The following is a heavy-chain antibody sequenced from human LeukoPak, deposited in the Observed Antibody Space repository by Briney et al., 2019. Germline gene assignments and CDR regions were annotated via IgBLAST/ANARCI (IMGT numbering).Heavy chain of an antibody. V-gene: IGHV1-46*01. J-gene: IGHJ4*02. D-gene: IGHD2-2*01. Sequence: ASVTVSCKASGYTFTSYYMHWVRQAPGPGLEWMGLINPSGGSTSYAQKFQGRVTMTRDTSTSTVYLELSSLRSEDTAVYYCARGSGPGWGYCSSTSCLYFDYWGQGTLVTVSS. CDR3: ARGSGPGWGYCSSTSCLYFDY. CDR2: INPSGGST. CDR1: GYTFTSYY.